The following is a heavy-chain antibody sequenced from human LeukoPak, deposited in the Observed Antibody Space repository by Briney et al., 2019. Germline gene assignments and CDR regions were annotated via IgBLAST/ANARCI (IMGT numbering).Heavy chain of an antibody. CDR2: ISSSGSTI. V-gene: IGHV3-48*03. Sequence: GGSPRLSCAASGFTFSSYEMNWVRQAPGKGLEWVSYISSSGSTIYYADSVKGRFAISRDNAKNSLYLQMNSLRAEDTAVYYCAELGITMIGGVWGKGTTVTISS. CDR1: GFTFSSYE. J-gene: IGHJ6*04. D-gene: IGHD3-10*02. CDR3: AELGITMIGGV.